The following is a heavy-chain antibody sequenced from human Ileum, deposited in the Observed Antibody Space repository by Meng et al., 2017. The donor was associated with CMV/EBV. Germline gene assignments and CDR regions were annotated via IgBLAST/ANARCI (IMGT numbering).Heavy chain of an antibody. D-gene: IGHD6-13*01. J-gene: IGHJ5*02. Sequence: QVRLEGTGQGLGQPSETLSPTGTAAGGSINNYYWSWIRQSAEKALDLIGSIYAKGNTNYNPSLQSRVTMSVDTSKNQFSLKLSSVTAADTAVYYCARDRSSSWYKDWFAPWGQGTLVTVSS. CDR2: IYAKGNT. V-gene: IGHV4-4*07. CDR3: ARDRSSSWYKDWFAP. CDR1: GGSINNYY.